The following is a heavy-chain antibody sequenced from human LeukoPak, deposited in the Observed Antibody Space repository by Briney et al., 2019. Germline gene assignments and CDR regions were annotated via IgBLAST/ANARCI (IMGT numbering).Heavy chain of an antibody. CDR1: GFTFSSYS. CDR3: ATSSGSWDFDY. Sequence: PGGSLRLSCAASGFTFSSYSMNWVRQAPGKGLEWVSSISSSSSYIYYAVSVKGRFTISRDNAKNSLYLQMNSLRAEDTAVYYCATSSGSWDFDYWGQGTLVTVSS. J-gene: IGHJ4*02. D-gene: IGHD6-13*01. V-gene: IGHV3-21*01. CDR2: ISSSSSYI.